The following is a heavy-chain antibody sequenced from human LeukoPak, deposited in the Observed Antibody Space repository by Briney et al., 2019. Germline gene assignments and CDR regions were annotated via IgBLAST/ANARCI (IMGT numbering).Heavy chain of an antibody. Sequence: SETLSLTCTVSGYSISSGYYWGWIRQPPGKGLEWIGSIYHSGSTYYNPSLKSRVTISVDMSKNQFSLKLSSVTAADTAVYYCARDQGAVAGSVDYWGQGTLVTVSS. D-gene: IGHD6-19*01. V-gene: IGHV4-38-2*02. CDR1: GYSISSGYY. J-gene: IGHJ4*02. CDR3: ARDQGAVAGSVDY. CDR2: IYHSGST.